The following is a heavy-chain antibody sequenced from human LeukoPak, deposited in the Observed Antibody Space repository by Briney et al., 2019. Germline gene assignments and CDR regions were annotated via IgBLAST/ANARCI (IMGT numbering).Heavy chain of an antibody. Sequence: GASVKVSCKASGYTFTGYYMHWVRQAPGQGLEWMGWINPNSGGTNYAQKFQGRVTMTRDTSISTAYMELSRLRSDDTAVYYCSLYYYDSSGYFDHWGQGTLVTVSS. CDR1: GYTFTGYY. CDR2: INPNSGGT. D-gene: IGHD3-22*01. J-gene: IGHJ4*02. CDR3: SLYYYDSSGYFDH. V-gene: IGHV1-2*02.